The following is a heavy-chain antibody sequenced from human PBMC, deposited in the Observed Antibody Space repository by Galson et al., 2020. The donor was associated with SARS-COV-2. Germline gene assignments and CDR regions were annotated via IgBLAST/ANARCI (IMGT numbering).Heavy chain of an antibody. CDR2: IWYDGSNK. J-gene: IGHJ5*02. D-gene: IGHD3-22*01. Sequence: GGSLRLSCAASGFTFSSYGMHWVRQAPGKGLEWVAVIWYDGSNKYYADSVKGRFTISRDNSKNTLYLQMNSLRAEDTAVYYCARDNGYDSSGYLAPEPNWFDPWGQGTLVTVSS. V-gene: IGHV3-33*01. CDR1: GFTFSSYG. CDR3: ARDNGYDSSGYLAPEPNWFDP.